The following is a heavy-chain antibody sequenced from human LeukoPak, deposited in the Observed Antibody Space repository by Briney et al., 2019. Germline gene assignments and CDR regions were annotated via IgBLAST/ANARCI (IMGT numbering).Heavy chain of an antibody. Sequence: SQNLSLTCTVSGGSISSGGYYWSSIPQHPGKGLERIGYIYYSGSTYYNPSLKSRVTISVDTSQTQFSLKLSSVTAADTAVYYCAREGVGATGSYSWGQGTPVTVSS. CDR3: AREGVGATGSYS. D-gene: IGHD1-26*01. J-gene: IGHJ4*02. V-gene: IGHV4-31*03. CDR2: IYYSGST. CDR1: GGSISSGGYY.